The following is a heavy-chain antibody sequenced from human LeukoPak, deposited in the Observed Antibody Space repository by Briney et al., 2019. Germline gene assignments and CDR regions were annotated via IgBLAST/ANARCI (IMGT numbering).Heavy chain of an antibody. Sequence: PGGSLRLSCAASGFTFSSYAMSWVRQAPGKGLEWVSAISCSGGSTYYADSVKGRFTISRDNSKNTLYLQMNRMRAEDTAVYYCAKDTSYGSGSYYKGWFDPWGQGTLVTVSS. CDR2: ISCSGGST. V-gene: IGHV3-23*01. J-gene: IGHJ5*02. CDR3: AKDTSYGSGSYYKGWFDP. CDR1: GFTFSSYA. D-gene: IGHD3-10*01.